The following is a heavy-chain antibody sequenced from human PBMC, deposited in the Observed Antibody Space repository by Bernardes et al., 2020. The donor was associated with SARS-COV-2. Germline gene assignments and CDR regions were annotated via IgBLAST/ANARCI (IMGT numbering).Heavy chain of an antibody. V-gene: IGHV3-30-3*01. Sequence: GGSLRLSCAASGFTFSSYAMHWVRQAPGKGLEWVAVISYDGSNKYYADSVKGRFTISRDNSKNTLYLQMNSLRAEDTAVYYCVRDRSSWYMDYWGQGTLVTVSS. CDR2: ISYDGSNK. D-gene: IGHD6-13*01. CDR1: GFTFSSYA. CDR3: VRDRSSWYMDY. J-gene: IGHJ4*02.